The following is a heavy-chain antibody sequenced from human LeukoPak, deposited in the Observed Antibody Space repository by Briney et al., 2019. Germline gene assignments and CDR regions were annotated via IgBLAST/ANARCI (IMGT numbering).Heavy chain of an antibody. CDR1: GFTFSDNY. Sequence: GSLRFSCAASGFTFSDNYMSRLRQAPGKGLEGVSYISSSGSAIYYADSVKGRFTIYRANAKNSLYLQMNSLAAKDTSLYYCARGARWNGGIYHQNWFNPWGQGDLGTVSS. CDR3: ARGARWNGGIYHQNWFNP. D-gene: IGHD1-26*01. CDR2: ISSSGSAI. J-gene: IGHJ5*02. V-gene: IGHV3-11*01.